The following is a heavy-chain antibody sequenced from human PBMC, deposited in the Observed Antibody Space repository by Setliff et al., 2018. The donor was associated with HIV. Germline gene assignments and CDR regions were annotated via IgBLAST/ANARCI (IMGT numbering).Heavy chain of an antibody. CDR2: IKKDGSDK. CDR1: GFTFSNSW. D-gene: IGHD3-22*01. J-gene: IGHJ4*01. Sequence: GGSLRLSCAASGFTFSNSWMTWVRQAPGKGLEWVANIKKDGSDKFYVDSVKGRFAISRDNAKNSLNLEMNSLRAEDTAIYYCASSRPPDDGSGYLDHWGQGTLVTVSS. V-gene: IGHV3-7*03. CDR3: ASSRPPDDGSGYLDH.